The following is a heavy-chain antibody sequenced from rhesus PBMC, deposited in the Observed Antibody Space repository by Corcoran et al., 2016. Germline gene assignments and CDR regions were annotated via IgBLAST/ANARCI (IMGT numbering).Heavy chain of an antibody. J-gene: IGHJ4*01. CDR1: GFTSGGYG. CDR3: TRFDY. CDR2: ISSDGREK. V-gene: IGHV3-54*02. Sequence: EVQLVESGGGLVQPGGSLRLSCAASGFTSGGYGFHWVRRAPGKGLGWVAVISSDGREKYHADSVKERITISRDNSKKTLYLQMNNLKLEDTAVYYCTRFDYWGQGVVVTVSS.